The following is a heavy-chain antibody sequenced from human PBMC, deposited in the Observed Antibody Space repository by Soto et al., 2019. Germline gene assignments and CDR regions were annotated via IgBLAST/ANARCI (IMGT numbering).Heavy chain of an antibody. J-gene: IGHJ6*02. Sequence: QVQLVQSGAEVKKPGSSVKVSCQASGSTFSSYTVSWVRQAPGQGLEWMGRIIPVLGVTNYAQKFKGRVTITADKPKTTAYMELSSLRSGDTAVYYCARRRYCGADCYSKYYYGMDVWGQGTTVTVSS. V-gene: IGHV1-69*02. CDR3: ARRRYCGADCYSKYYYGMDV. D-gene: IGHD2-21*02. CDR1: GSTFSSYT. CDR2: IIPVLGVT.